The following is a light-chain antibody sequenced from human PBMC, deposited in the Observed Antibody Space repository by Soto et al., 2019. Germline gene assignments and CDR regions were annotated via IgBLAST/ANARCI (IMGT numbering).Light chain of an antibody. CDR3: SSYTGSTTLHYV. J-gene: IGLJ1*01. V-gene: IGLV2-14*01. CDR2: DVS. Sequence: QSALTQPASVSGSPGQSITISCTGTGSDVGGYNDVSWYQQHPGKPPKLLIYDVSNRPSGASNRFSGSKSGNTAYLTISGLQAEDEADYYGSSYTGSTTLHYVFGTGTKVTVL. CDR1: GSDVGGYND.